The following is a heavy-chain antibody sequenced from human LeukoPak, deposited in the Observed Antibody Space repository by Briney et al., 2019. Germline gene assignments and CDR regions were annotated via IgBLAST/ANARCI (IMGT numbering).Heavy chain of an antibody. CDR2: ISGTDESI. Sequence: GGSLRLSCAASGFTFRIYSMNWVRQAPGKGPEWVSSISGTDESIYYADSVKGRFTISRDNAENSLYLQMNSLRAEDTAVYYCARGSYCGGDCYMGDFDYWGQGTLVTVSS. D-gene: IGHD2-21*01. CDR3: ARGSYCGGDCYMGDFDY. V-gene: IGHV3-21*01. J-gene: IGHJ4*02. CDR1: GFTFRIYS.